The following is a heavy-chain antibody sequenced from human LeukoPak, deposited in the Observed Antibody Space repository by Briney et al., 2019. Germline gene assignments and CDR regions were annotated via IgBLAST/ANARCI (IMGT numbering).Heavy chain of an antibody. V-gene: IGHV3-49*04. CDR3: TSNYSGWYLYGFRYYYMDV. J-gene: IGHJ6*03. CDR1: GFTFGDYA. D-gene: IGHD6-19*01. CDR2: IRSKAYGGTT. Sequence: PGGSLRLSCTASGFTFGDYAMSWVRQAPGKGLEWVGFIRSKAYGGTTEYAASVKGRFTISRDDSKSIAYLQMNSLKTEDTAVYYCTSNYSGWYLYGFRYYYMDVWGKGTTVTTSS.